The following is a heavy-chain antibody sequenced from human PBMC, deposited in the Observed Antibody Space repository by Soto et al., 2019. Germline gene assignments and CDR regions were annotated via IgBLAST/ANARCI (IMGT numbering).Heavy chain of an antibody. CDR2: IYYSGST. CDR3: ARFDFWSGYMAC. J-gene: IGHJ4*02. Sequence: PSEALSVPCTVPAGYISTYQWSRLRQPPGKGLEWIGYIYYSGSTNYNPSLKSRVTISVETSKNQLSLKLSSVTAADTAVYYCARFDFWSGYMACWGQGTMVTFSS. D-gene: IGHD3-3*01. CDR1: AGYISTYQ. V-gene: IGHV4-59*01.